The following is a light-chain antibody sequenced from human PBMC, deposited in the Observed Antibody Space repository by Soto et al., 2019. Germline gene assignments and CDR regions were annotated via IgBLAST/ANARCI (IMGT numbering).Light chain of an antibody. CDR1: ISDVGAYNF. J-gene: IGLJ1*01. Sequence: QSALTQPASVSGSPGQSITISCTGTISDVGAYNFVSWYQQHPGKAPKLMIHEVSNRPSGVSNRFSGSKSGNTASLTISGLQAEDEADYHCTSYTTSNSYVFGTGTKVTVL. CDR3: TSYTTSNSYV. V-gene: IGLV2-14*01. CDR2: EVS.